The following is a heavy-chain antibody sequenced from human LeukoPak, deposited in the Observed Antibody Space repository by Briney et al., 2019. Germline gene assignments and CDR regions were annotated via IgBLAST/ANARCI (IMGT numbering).Heavy chain of an antibody. CDR1: SYSISSVYY. CDR2: ISHSGST. CDR3: ARDGGYCSGVTCYPFLDY. Sequence: SETLSLTCAVSSYSISSVYYWGWIRQPPGKGLEWLGSISHSGSTYYNPSLKSRVTISVDTSKNQFSLKLSSVTAADTAAYYCARDGGYCSGVTCYPFLDYWGQGTLVTVSS. D-gene: IGHD2-15*01. J-gene: IGHJ4*02. V-gene: IGHV4-38-2*02.